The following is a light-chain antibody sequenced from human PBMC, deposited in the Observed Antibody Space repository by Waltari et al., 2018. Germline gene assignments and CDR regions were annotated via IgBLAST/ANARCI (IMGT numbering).Light chain of an antibody. V-gene: IGKV3-20*01. CDR3: QMYVRLPVT. CDR2: DTS. Sequence: CRASQSVGRALAGDQQKPGQAPRLLIYDTSTRATGIPDRFSGSGSGTDFSLTISRVEPEDFAVYYCQMYVRLPVTFGQGTKVEVK. CDR1: QSVGRA. J-gene: IGKJ1*01.